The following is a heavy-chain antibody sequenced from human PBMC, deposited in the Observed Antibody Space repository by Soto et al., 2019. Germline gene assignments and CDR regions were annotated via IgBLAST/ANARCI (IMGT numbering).Heavy chain of an antibody. D-gene: IGHD3-10*01. CDR2: ISSSSSYI. Sequence: EVQLVESGGGLVKPGGSLRLSCAASGFTFSSYSMNWVRQAPGKGLEWVSSISSSSSYIYYADSVKGRFTISRDNAKNSLYLQMNSLRAEDTAVYYCARVRITMVRGVVHPEYFDYWGQGTLVTVSS. V-gene: IGHV3-21*01. CDR1: GFTFSSYS. J-gene: IGHJ4*02. CDR3: ARVRITMVRGVVHPEYFDY.